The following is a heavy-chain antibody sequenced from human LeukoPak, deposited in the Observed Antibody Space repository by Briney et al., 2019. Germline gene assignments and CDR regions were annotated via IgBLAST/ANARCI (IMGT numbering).Heavy chain of an antibody. Sequence: SGPTLVNPTQTLTLTCTFSGFSLTTTGVGVGWIRQPPGKALEWLTLIYWDDDKRYSPSLKSRVTITKDTSKNQVVLTMTNMDPVDTATYYCAHKAGFITMVRGVIIPDNWFDPWGQGTLVTVSS. J-gene: IGHJ5*02. CDR3: AHKAGFITMVRGVIIPDNWFDP. D-gene: IGHD3-10*01. CDR2: IYWDDDK. CDR1: GFSLTTTGVG. V-gene: IGHV2-5*02.